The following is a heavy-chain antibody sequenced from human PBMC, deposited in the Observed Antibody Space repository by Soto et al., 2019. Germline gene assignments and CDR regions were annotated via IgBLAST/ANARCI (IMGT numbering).Heavy chain of an antibody. V-gene: IGHV1-69*01. CDR3: ARDPVHAGDAAHWYFDL. D-gene: IGHD7-27*01. Sequence: QVQLVQSGAEVKKPGSSVKVSCKASGGTFSSYAISWVRQAPGQGLEWMGGIIPIFGTANYAQKFQGRVTITADESTSTAYMELSSLRSEDTAVYYGARDPVHAGDAAHWYFDLWGRGTLVTVSS. CDR2: IIPIFGTA. CDR1: GGTFSSYA. J-gene: IGHJ2*01.